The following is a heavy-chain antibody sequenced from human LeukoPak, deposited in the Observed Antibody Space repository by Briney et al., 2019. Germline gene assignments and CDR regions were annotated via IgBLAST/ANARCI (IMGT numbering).Heavy chain of an antibody. J-gene: IGHJ4*02. V-gene: IGHV4-61*05. CDR1: GGSISSSSYS. CDR3: ARVPGGGFGELLYYDY. D-gene: IGHD3-10*01. Sequence: SETLSLTCTVSGGSISSSSYSWGWIRQPPGKGLEWIGYIYYSGSTNYNPSLKSRVTISVDTSKNQFSLKLSSVTAADTAVYYCARVPGGGFGELLYYDYWGQGTLVTVSS. CDR2: IYYSGST.